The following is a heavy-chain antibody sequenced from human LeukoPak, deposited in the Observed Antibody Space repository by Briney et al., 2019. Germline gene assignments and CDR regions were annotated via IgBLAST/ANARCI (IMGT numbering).Heavy chain of an antibody. CDR2: ISGSGGST. J-gene: IGHJ1*01. Sequence: GSLRLSFAASGFPFSSYAMSWVRQAPGKGLEWVSAISGSGGSTYYADSVKGRFTISRDNSKNTLYLQMNSLRAEDTAVYYCAKRAVGATTFVEYFQHWGQGTLVTVSS. CDR3: AKRAVGATTFVEYFQH. D-gene: IGHD1-26*01. V-gene: IGHV3-23*01. CDR1: GFPFSSYA.